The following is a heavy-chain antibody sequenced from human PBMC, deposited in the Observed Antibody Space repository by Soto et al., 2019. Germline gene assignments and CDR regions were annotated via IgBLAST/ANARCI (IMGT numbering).Heavy chain of an antibody. D-gene: IGHD6-13*01. V-gene: IGHV1-69*13. CDR3: ARDLRHQLAPVYYYYGMAV. CDR2: IIPIFGTA. CDR1: GGTFSSYA. Sequence: GASVKVSCKASGGTFSSYAISWVRQAPGQGLEWMGGIIPIFGTANYAQKFQGRVTITADESTSTAYMELSSLRSEDTAVYYCARDLRHQLAPVYYYYGMAVWGQGNTV. J-gene: IGHJ6*02.